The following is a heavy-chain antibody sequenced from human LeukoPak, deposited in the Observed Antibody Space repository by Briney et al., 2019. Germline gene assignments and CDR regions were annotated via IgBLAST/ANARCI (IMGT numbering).Heavy chain of an antibody. J-gene: IGHJ3*02. D-gene: IGHD3-10*01. V-gene: IGHV3-74*03. CDR2: INDDGRTT. CDR3: ARSGITMVGGASIGLLTFDI. Sequence: PGGSLRLSCAASGFSFSSYGMHWVRLAPGEGLVWDSRINDDGRTTTYADSVKGRITISRDNAKNTLYLQMSSLRVEDTAVYYCARSGITMVGGASIGLLTFDIWGPGTMVTVSP. CDR1: GFSFSSYG.